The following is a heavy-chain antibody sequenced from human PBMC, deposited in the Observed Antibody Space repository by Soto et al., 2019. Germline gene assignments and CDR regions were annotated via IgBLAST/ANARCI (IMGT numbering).Heavy chain of an antibody. Sequence: GGSLRLSCGASGFTFSSYSLHWVRQAPGKGLEWVAFISYDGSNEYYADSVKGRFTISRDNSKTTLYLQMNSLRAEDTAMYYFARVRYYHSSGYLPLDYGGQGILVSVSS. CDR1: GFTFSSYS. CDR2: ISYDGSNE. D-gene: IGHD3-22*01. J-gene: IGHJ4*02. CDR3: ARVRYYHSSGYLPLDY. V-gene: IGHV3-30-3*01.